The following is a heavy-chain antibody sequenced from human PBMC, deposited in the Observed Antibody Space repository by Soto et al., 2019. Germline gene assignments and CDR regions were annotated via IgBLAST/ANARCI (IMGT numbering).Heavy chain of an antibody. CDR3: ARELPYYESTDISFDX. V-gene: IGHV6-1*01. CDR1: GDSVSGNSAA. J-gene: IGHJ4*02. CDR2: TYYRSKWYN. D-gene: IGHD3-16*01. Sequence: SQTLSLTCAISGDSVSGNSAAWNWIRQSPSIGLEWLGRTYYRSKWYNHYSVSLKSRITVTPDTSKNQLSLHLKSVTPEDTAVYYCARELPYYESTDISFDXWGQGAPLTVSX.